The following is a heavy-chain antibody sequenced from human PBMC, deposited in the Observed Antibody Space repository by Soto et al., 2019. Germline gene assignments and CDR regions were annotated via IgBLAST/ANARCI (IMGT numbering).Heavy chain of an antibody. D-gene: IGHD1-26*01. J-gene: IGHJ5*02. Sequence: GESLKISCKGSGYTFTSYGISWVRQAPGQGLEWMGWTNPYNGNTNYAQKLQGRVTMTTDTSTSTAYMELRSLRSDDTAVYYCTRDPVGGNWFDPWGQGTLVTVSS. CDR2: TNPYNGNT. V-gene: IGHV1-18*01. CDR1: GYTFTSYG. CDR3: TRDPVGGNWFDP.